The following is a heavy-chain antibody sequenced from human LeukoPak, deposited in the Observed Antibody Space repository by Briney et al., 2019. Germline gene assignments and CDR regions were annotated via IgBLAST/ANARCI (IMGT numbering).Heavy chain of an antibody. CDR1: GYTFTSYG. CDR3: ARGQSGYSYGSVGYFDY. V-gene: IGHV1-69*13. Sequence: ASVKVSCKASGYTFTSYGISWVRQAPGQGLEWMGGIILIFGTANYAQKFQGRVTITADESTSTAYMELSSLRSEDTAVYYCARGQSGYSYGSVGYFDYWGQGTLVTVSS. D-gene: IGHD5-18*01. J-gene: IGHJ4*02. CDR2: IILIFGTA.